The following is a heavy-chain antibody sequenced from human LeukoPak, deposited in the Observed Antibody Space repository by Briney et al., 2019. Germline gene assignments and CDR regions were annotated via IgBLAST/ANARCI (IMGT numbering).Heavy chain of an antibody. J-gene: IGHJ4*02. V-gene: IGHV1-2*02. CDR2: MNPYSGGT. D-gene: IGHD2-15*01. CDR3: ARPYCNGGSCHDYFDY. Sequence: ASVKVSCKASGYTFTGYYMHWVRQAPGQGLEWMGWMNPYSGGTNYAQKFQGRVTMTRDTSISTAYMELRRLSSDDTAIYYCARPYCNGGSCHDYFDYWGQGTLVSVSS. CDR1: GYTFTGYY.